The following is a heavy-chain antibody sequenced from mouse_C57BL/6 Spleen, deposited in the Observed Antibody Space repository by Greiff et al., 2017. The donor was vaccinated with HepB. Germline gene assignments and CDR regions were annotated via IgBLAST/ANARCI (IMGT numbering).Heavy chain of an antibody. CDR1: GFNIKDYY. J-gene: IGHJ2*01. D-gene: IGHD1-1*01. Sequence: EVKLMESGAELVKPGASVKLSCTASGFNIKDYYMHWVKQRTEQGLEWIGRIDPEDGETKYAPKFQGKATITADTSSNTAYLQLSSLTSEDTAVYYCAVYYYGSSPYYFDYWGQGTTLTVSS. V-gene: IGHV14-2*01. CDR2: IDPEDGET. CDR3: AVYYYGSSPYYFDY.